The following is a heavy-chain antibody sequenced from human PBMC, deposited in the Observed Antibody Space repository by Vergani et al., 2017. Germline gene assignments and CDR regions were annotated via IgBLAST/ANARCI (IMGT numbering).Heavy chain of an antibody. V-gene: IGHV4-39*01. CDR1: GGSISSSSYY. CDR2: IYYSGST. D-gene: IGHD2-2*01. Sequence: QLQLQESGPGLVKPSETLSLTCTVSGGSISSSSYYWGWIRQPPGKGLEWIGSIYYSGSTYSNPSLKSRVTISVDTSKNQFSLKLSSVTAADTAVYSCARAKRGREIVVVPAAIKPEPAYYYYYMDVWGKGTTVTVSS. CDR3: ARAKRGREIVVVPAAIKPEPAYYYYYMDV. J-gene: IGHJ6*03.